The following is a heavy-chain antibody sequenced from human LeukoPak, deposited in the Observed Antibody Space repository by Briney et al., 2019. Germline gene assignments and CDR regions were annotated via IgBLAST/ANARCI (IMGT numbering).Heavy chain of an antibody. J-gene: IGHJ5*02. V-gene: IGHV3-30*18. CDR1: GFTFSNSG. CDR3: AKAPGRDGYNYGWFDP. D-gene: IGHD5-24*01. Sequence: PGTSLRLSCAGPGFTFSNSGMHWVRQAPGKGLEWVAVISYDGSDKHYTDSVKGRFTISRDNSKNTLYLQMNSLRPEDTAVYYCAKAPGRDGYNYGWFDPWGQGTLVTVSS. CDR2: ISYDGSDK.